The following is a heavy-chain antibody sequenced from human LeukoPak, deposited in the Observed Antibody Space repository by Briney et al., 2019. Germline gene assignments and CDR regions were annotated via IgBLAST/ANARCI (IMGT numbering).Heavy chain of an antibody. CDR3: ARDKRITMVRGVTLDY. D-gene: IGHD3-10*01. J-gene: IGHJ4*02. Sequence: ASVKVSCKASGHTFTSYGISWVRQAPGQGLEWMGGIIPIFGTANYAQKFQGGVTITADKSTSTAYMELSSLRSEDTAVYYCARDKRITMVRGVTLDYWGQGTLVTVSS. V-gene: IGHV1-69*06. CDR1: GHTFTSYG. CDR2: IIPIFGTA.